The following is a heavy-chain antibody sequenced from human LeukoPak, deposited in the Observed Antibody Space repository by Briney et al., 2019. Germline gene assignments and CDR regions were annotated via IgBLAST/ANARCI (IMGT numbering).Heavy chain of an antibody. V-gene: IGHV3-23*01. Sequence: PGGSLRLSCAASGFAFNNYVINWVRQAPGKGLEWVSGISGSGGSTYYAASVRGRFIISRDSSKNTIFLQMSSLRAEDTAAYYCASGPNSDFWSGYSHYMDVWGKGTTAFVSS. D-gene: IGHD3-3*01. J-gene: IGHJ6*03. CDR3: ASGPNSDFWSGYSHYMDV. CDR2: ISGSGGST. CDR1: GFAFNNYV.